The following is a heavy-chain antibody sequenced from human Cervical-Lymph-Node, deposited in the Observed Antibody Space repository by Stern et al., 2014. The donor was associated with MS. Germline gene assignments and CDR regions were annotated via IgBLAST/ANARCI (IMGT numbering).Heavy chain of an antibody. CDR2: MSFVGGNK. J-gene: IGHJ6*02. CDR1: GFSLSNSG. Sequence: VQLVESGGGVVQPGRSLTLSCAASGFSLSNSGMHWVRQAPGKGLEWVAVMSFVGGNKKYGDSVKGRFSISRDMANNTLFLQMNSLRPGDTAVYYCMGVGDAMHVWGQGTTVIVSS. CDR3: MGVGDAMHV. V-gene: IGHV3-30*03.